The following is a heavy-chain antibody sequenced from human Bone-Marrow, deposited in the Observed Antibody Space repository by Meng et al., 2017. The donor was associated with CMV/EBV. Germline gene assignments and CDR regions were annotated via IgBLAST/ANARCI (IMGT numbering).Heavy chain of an antibody. J-gene: IGHJ5*02. V-gene: IGHV3-30-3*01. CDR2: ISYDGGNI. Sequence: GESLKISCAASGLTFSSYAMFWVRQAPGKGPEWVAVISYDGGNINYADSVKGRFTISRDNSKNTLFLQMNRLRAEDTAVYYCARDLWVKPGPWGQGTLVTVSS. CDR1: GLTFSSYA. D-gene: IGHD3-16*01. CDR3: ARDLWVKPGP.